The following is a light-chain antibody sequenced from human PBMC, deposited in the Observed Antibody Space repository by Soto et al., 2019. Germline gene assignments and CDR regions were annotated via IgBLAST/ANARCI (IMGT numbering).Light chain of an antibody. CDR1: SSDVGSYNL. J-gene: IGLJ1*01. Sequence: QSALTQPASVSGSPGQSITISCTGTSSDVGSYNLVSWYQHHPGKAPKLMIYVVGKRPSGVSSRFSGSKSGNTASLTISGRQAEDEADYYCCSYAGSGTPYVFGTGTKLTVL. V-gene: IGLV2-23*02. CDR2: VVG. CDR3: CSYAGSGTPYV.